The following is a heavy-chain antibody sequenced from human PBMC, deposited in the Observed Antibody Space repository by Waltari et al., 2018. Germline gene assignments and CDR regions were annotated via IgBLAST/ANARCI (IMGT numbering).Heavy chain of an antibody. Sequence: EVQLVESGGGLVQRGGSLRLSCAASGFIFGDYWMSWVRQVPGKGLEWVANIKQDGSENYSVDSVKGRFTIFRDNAKNSLYLQMNSLRAEDTAIYYCARVASGGFLEYSKGFDFWGQGALVTVSS. D-gene: IGHD3-3*01. CDR1: GFIFGDYW. V-gene: IGHV3-7*01. CDR2: IKQDGSEN. J-gene: IGHJ4*02. CDR3: ARVASGGFLEYSKGFDF.